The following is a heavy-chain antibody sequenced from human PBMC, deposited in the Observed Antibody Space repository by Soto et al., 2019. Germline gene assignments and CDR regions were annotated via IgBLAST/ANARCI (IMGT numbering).Heavy chain of an antibody. CDR1: GFTFSSYA. J-gene: IGHJ4*02. CDR2: ISGSGGST. D-gene: IGHD2-21*01. Sequence: EVQLLESGGGLVQPGGSLRLSCAASGFTFSSYAMSWVRQAPGKGLEWVSAISGSGGSTYYADSVKGRFTISRDNSKTTLYLQMNSRRAEDTAVYDCAKVSISPVHFDYWGQGTLVTVSS. CDR3: AKVSISPVHFDY. V-gene: IGHV3-23*01.